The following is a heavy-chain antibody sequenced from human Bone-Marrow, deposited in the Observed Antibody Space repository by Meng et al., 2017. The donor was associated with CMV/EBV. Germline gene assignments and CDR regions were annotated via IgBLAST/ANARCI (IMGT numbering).Heavy chain of an antibody. CDR1: GFTFSSYS. D-gene: IGHD6-6*01. J-gene: IGHJ4*02. V-gene: IGHV3-21*01. Sequence: GESLKISCAASGFTFSSYSMNWVRQAPGKGLEWVSSISSSSSYICYADSVKGRFTISRDNAKNSLYLQMNSLRAEDTAVYYCARDFGSSFDYWGQGTLVTVSS. CDR2: ISSSSSYI. CDR3: ARDFGSSFDY.